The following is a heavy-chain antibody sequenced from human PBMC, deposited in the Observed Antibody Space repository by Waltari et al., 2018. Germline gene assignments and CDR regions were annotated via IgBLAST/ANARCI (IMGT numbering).Heavy chain of an antibody. J-gene: IGHJ3*02. V-gene: IGHV4-4*07. D-gene: IGHD7-27*01. Sequence: QVQLQQSGPGLVKPSETLSFTCTVSGGSISSFYWSWIRQPAGKGLEWIGRVYASGSTNYNPALKGRVTMSVDPSKNQFSLKVNSVTAADTAVYYCARDDDWGRGAYAHVIWGQGTKVTVSP. CDR2: VYASGST. CDR3: ARDDDWGRGAYAHVI. CDR1: GGSISSFY.